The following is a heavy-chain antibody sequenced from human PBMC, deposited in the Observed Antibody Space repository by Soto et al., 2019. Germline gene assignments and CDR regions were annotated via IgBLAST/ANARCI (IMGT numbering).Heavy chain of an antibody. V-gene: IGHV3-33*01. J-gene: IGHJ6*02. Sequence: GGSLRLSCAASGFTFSSYGMQWVRQAPGKGLEWVAVIWYDGSNKYYADSVKGRFTISIDNSKNTLYLQMNSLRAEDTAVYYCARDLAPYYGMDVWGQGTTVTVSS. CDR3: ARDLAPYYGMDV. CDR2: IWYDGSNK. CDR1: GFTFSSYG.